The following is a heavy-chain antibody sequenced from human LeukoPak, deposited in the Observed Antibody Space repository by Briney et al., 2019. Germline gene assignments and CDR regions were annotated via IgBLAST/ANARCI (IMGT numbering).Heavy chain of an antibody. J-gene: IGHJ5*01. CDR3: ARGFPRSIAARRGGYNWFDS. CDR1: GYTFTSYD. Sequence: APVKVSCKASGYTFTSYDINWVRQATGQGLEWMGWMNPNSGNTGYAQKFQGRVTMTRNTSISTASMELSSLRSEDTAVYYCARGFPRSIAARRGGYNWFDSWGQGTLVTVSS. CDR2: MNPNSGNT. D-gene: IGHD6-6*01. V-gene: IGHV1-8*01.